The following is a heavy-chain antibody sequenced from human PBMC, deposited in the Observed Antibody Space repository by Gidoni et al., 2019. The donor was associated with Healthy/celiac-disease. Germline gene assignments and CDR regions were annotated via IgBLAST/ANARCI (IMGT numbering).Heavy chain of an antibody. D-gene: IGHD2-15*01. Sequence: QVQLGESGGGVVQSGGSLRLSWAASGFTFGRYGLHWVRQAPGKGLEWVAFIRYDGSNKDYADSVKGRFTISRDNSKNTLYLQMNSLRAEDTAVYYCAKDPDLLGYCSGGSCYSAGYWGQGTLVTVSS. V-gene: IGHV3-30*02. CDR1: GFTFGRYG. J-gene: IGHJ4*02. CDR2: IRYDGSNK. CDR3: AKDPDLLGYCSGGSCYSAGY.